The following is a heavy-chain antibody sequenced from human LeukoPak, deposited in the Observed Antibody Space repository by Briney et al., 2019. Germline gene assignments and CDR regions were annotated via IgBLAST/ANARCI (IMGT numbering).Heavy chain of an antibody. CDR1: GGSFSGYY. CDR2: INHSGST. Sequence: PSETLSLTCAVYGGSFSGYYWSWIRQPPGKGLEWIGEINHSGSTNYNPSLKSRVTISVDTSKNQFSLKLSSVTAADTAVYYRARVLPEVYYYYGMDVWGQGTTVTVSS. J-gene: IGHJ6*02. V-gene: IGHV4-34*01. CDR3: ARVLPEVYYYYGMDV.